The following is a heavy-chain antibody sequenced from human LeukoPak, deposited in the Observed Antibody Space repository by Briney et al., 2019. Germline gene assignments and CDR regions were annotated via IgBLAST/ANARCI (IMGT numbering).Heavy chain of an antibody. CDR2: ISSSSSYI. Sequence: PGGSLRLSCAASGFTFSSYTMNWVRQAPGKGLEWVSSISSSSSYIYYADSVKGRFTISRDNAKNSLYLQMNSLRAEDTAVYYCAKDFLGTVGEVAFDIWGQGTMVTVSS. CDR1: GFTFSSYT. V-gene: IGHV3-21*04. CDR3: AKDFLGTVGEVAFDI. J-gene: IGHJ3*02. D-gene: IGHD1-26*01.